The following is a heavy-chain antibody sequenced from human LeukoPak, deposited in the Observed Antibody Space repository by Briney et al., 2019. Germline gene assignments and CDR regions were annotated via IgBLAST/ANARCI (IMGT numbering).Heavy chain of an antibody. D-gene: IGHD3-16*02. CDR2: IYHSGST. V-gene: IGHV4-30-2*01. J-gene: IGHJ4*02. Sequence: PSETLSLTRAVSGGSISSGGYSWSWIRQPPGKGLEWIGYIYHSGSTYYNPSLKSRVTISVDGSKNQFSLKLSSVTAADTAVYYCARGGGVWGSYRQPPDYWGQGTLVTVSS. CDR3: ARGGGVWGSYRQPPDY. CDR1: GGSISSGGYS.